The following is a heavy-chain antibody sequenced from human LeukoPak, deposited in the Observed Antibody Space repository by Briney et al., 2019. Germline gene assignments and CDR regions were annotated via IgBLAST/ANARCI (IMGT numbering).Heavy chain of an antibody. CDR2: IYTSGST. CDR1: VASIISYY. J-gene: IGHJ4*02. CDR3: AREREDIKLMLYAYYFDY. Sequence: SETLSLTCTVSVASIISYYWSWIRQPAGKGLAWIGRIYTSGSTNYNPSLKSRVTMSVDASKNQFSRKLSSVTSADTAVYYCAREREDIKLMLYAYYFDYWGQGTLVTGSS. D-gene: IGHD2-8*01. V-gene: IGHV4-4*07.